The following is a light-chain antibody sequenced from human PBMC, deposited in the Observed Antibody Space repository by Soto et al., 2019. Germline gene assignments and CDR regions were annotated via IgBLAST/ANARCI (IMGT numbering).Light chain of an antibody. Sequence: DIQMTQSPSSLSVSIGDRVTITCRASQRITKYLNWYQQKPGKAPKLLIYAASSLQSGVPSRFSGSGSGTDFTLTISNLQPEDFASYYCQQSYSATPAFGQGTKLEIK. J-gene: IGKJ2*01. V-gene: IGKV1-39*01. CDR3: QQSYSATPA. CDR1: QRITKY. CDR2: AAS.